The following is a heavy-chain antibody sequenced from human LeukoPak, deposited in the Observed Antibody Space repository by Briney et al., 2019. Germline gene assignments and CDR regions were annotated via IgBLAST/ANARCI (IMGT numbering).Heavy chain of an antibody. Sequence: GGSLRLSCAASGFTFSSYGMHWVRQAPGKGLEWVAVISYDGSNKYYADSVKGRFTISRDNSKNTLYLQMNSLRAEDTAVYYCARDWAHSSGWADFDYWGQGTLVTVSS. CDR2: ISYDGSNK. V-gene: IGHV3-30*03. D-gene: IGHD6-19*01. CDR3: ARDWAHSSGWADFDY. J-gene: IGHJ4*02. CDR1: GFTFSSYG.